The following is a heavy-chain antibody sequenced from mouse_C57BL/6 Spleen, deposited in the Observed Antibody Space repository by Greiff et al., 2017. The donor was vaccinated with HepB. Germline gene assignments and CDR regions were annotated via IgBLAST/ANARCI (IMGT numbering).Heavy chain of an antibody. CDR1: GYTFTSYW. Sequence: QVQLQQPGAELVKPGASVKLSCKASGYTFTSYWMQWVKQRPGQGLEWIGEIDPSDSYTNYNQKFKGKATLTVDTSTRTAYMQLSSLTSEDSAVYYCASGADFDYWGQGTTLTVSS. J-gene: IGHJ2*01. V-gene: IGHV1-50*01. CDR3: ASGADFDY. D-gene: IGHD3-3*01. CDR2: IDPSDSYT.